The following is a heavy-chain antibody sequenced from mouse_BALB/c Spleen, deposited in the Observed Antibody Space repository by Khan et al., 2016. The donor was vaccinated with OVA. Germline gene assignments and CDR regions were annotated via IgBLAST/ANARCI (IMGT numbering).Heavy chain of an antibody. V-gene: IGHV2-6-1*01. CDR3: ARPSYSGYFDV. Sequence: QVQLKESGPGLVAPSQSLSITCAISGFSLTTYGVHWVRQPPGKGLEWLVVIWRDGRTSYNSALKSRLSVTKDNSKSQVFLQMNSPQADDTAMCYCARPSYSGYFDVWGAGTTVTVSS. J-gene: IGHJ1*01. CDR1: GFSLTTYG. CDR2: IWRDGRT. D-gene: IGHD6-2*01.